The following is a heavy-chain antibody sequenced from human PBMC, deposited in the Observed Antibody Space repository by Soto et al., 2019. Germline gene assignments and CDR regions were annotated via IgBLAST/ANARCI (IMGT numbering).Heavy chain of an antibody. CDR2: IGAYNGNT. V-gene: IGHV1-18*01. D-gene: IGHD2-15*01. CDR3: ARSDIVVVVLDY. J-gene: IGHJ4*02. Sequence: GASVKVSCKASGYTFTSYGISWVRQAPGQGLEWMGWIGAYNGNTNYAQKLQGRVTMTTDTSTSTAYMELRSLRSDGTAVYYCARSDIVVVVLDYWGQGTLVTVS. CDR1: GYTFTSYG.